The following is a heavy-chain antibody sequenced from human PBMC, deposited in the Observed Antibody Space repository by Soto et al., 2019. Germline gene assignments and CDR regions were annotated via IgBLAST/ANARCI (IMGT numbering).Heavy chain of an antibody. Sequence: QPGGSLRLSCVVSAFTLSSYAMSWVRQAPGKGLEWVSTISGSGGSTYYADSVTGRFTISRDNSKTTLCLQMTSLRAEDTPLSCCAKDYRWEAVIAGFDFWRQGTLVTFPQ. D-gene: IGHD2-21*01. CDR2: ISGSGGST. J-gene: IGHJ1*01. CDR3: AKDYRWEAVIAGFDF. CDR1: AFTLSSYA. V-gene: IGHV3-23*01.